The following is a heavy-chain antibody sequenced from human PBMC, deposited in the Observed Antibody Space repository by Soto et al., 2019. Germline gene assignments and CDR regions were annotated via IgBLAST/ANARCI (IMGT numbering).Heavy chain of an antibody. J-gene: IGHJ4*02. CDR2: ITSGGHT. CDR3: VKDGWED. D-gene: IGHD1-26*01. CDR1: GFTFSTYF. Sequence: EVQLLESGGGLVQPGESLRLSCETSGFTFSTYFMSWVRQAPGKGLEWVSCITSGGHTDYADSVKGRFTISRDNSKNTLHLEMSSLRAEDTAVYYCVKDGWEDWGQGALVTVSS. V-gene: IGHV3-23*01.